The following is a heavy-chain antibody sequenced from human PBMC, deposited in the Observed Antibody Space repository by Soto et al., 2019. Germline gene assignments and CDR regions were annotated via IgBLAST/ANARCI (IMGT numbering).Heavy chain of an antibody. V-gene: IGHV3-15*07. J-gene: IGHJ6*02. CDR1: GFTFSNAW. D-gene: IGHD1-26*01. Sequence: PGGSLRLSCAASGFTFSNAWMNWVRQAPGKGLEWVGRIKSKTDGGTTDYAAPVNGRFTISRDDSKNTLYLQMNSLKTEDTAVYYCTARHQSWELVSYYYYGMDVWGQGTTVTVSS. CDR2: IKSKTDGGTT. CDR3: TARHQSWELVSYYYYGMDV.